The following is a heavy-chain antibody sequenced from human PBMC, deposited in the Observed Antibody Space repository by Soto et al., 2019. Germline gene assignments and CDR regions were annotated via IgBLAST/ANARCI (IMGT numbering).Heavy chain of an antibody. V-gene: IGHV4-39*07. J-gene: IGHJ1*01. D-gene: IGHD3-10*01. CDR3: AGGYYGSGSYYNSMGDFQH. CDR2: IYYSRIT. CDR1: GGSISCSTCF. Sequence: SETLSLTCTVSGGSISCSTCFWGWIRQPPGEGLEWIGSIYYSRITYYNPSLKSRVTISVDTSKNQFSLKLSSVTAADTAVYYCAGGYYGSGSYYNSMGDFQHWGQGTLVTVSS.